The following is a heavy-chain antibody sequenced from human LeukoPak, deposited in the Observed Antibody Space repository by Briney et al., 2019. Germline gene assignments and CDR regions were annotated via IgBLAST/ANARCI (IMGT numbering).Heavy chain of an antibody. D-gene: IGHD3-16*02. Sequence: KPGGSLRLSRAASEFPFINAWMSWVRQAPGKGLEWLGHIKSNADGGTTDYAAPVKGRITISRDDSKSTLYLQMNSLKTEDTAVYYCTTYRRYWGQGTLVTVSS. J-gene: IGHJ4*02. V-gene: IGHV3-15*01. CDR1: EFPFINAW. CDR2: IKSNADGGTT. CDR3: TTYRRY.